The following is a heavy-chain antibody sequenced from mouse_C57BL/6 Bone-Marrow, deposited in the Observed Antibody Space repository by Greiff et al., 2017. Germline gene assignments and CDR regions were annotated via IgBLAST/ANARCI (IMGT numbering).Heavy chain of an antibody. CDR1: GYAFTNYL. V-gene: IGHV1-54*01. D-gene: IGHD2-4*01. CDR2: INPGSGGT. Sequence: QVQLQQSGAELVRPGTSVKVSCKASGYAFTNYLIEWVKQRPGQGLEWIGVINPGSGGTNYNEKFKGKATLTADKSSSTAYMQLSSLTSEDSAVYFCARLRRGSLYFDVWGTGTTVTVSS. J-gene: IGHJ1*03. CDR3: ARLRRGSLYFDV.